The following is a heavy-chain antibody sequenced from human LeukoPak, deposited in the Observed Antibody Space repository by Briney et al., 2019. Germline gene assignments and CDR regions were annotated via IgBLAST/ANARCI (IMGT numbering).Heavy chain of an antibody. J-gene: IGHJ6*02. CDR2: FDPEDGKT. Sequence: ASVKVSCKVSGYTLTELSMFWVRQAPGEGLEWMGSFDPEDGKTVYAQKSQGRVTMTEDTSTDTAYMELSSLRSEDTAVYYCATGYLVTAGLMDVWGQGTTVTVSS. CDR3: ATGYLVTAGLMDV. V-gene: IGHV1-24*01. D-gene: IGHD6-13*01. CDR1: GYTLTELS.